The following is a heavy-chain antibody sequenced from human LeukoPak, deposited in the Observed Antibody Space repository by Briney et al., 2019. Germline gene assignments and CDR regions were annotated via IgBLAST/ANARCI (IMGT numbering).Heavy chain of an antibody. J-gene: IGHJ6*02. Sequence: QPGGSLRLSCAASGFTFSSYAMSWVRQAPGKGLEWVSAISGSGGSTYYADSVKGRFTISRDNSKNTLYLQMNSLRAEDTAVYYCAKGTTVTTDYYYGMDVWGQGTTVTVSS. D-gene: IGHD4-17*01. V-gene: IGHV3-23*01. CDR3: AKGTTVTTDYYYGMDV. CDR2: ISGSGGST. CDR1: GFTFSSYA.